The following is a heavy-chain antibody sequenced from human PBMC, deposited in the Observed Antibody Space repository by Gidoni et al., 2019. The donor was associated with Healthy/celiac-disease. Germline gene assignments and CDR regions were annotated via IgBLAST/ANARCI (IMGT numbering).Heavy chain of an antibody. CDR3: ARDKPAALDY. V-gene: IGHV3-30-3*01. CDR1: GVTFSSYA. J-gene: IGHJ4*02. Sequence: QVQLVESGGGVVPPGRSLRLSCAASGVTFSSYAMHWVRQAPGKGLEWVAVISYDGSNKYYADSVKGRFTISRDNSKNTLYLQMNSLRAEDTAVYYCARDKPAALDYWGQGTLVTVSS. D-gene: IGHD6-13*01. CDR2: ISYDGSNK.